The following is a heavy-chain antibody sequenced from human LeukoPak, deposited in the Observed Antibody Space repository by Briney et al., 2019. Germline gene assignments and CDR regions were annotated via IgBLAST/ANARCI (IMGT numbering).Heavy chain of an antibody. D-gene: IGHD1-26*01. CDR1: GFTFDDYA. J-gene: IGHJ4*02. CDR2: ISWNSGSI. Sequence: GGSLRLSCAASGFTFDDYAMHWVRQAPGNGLEWVSGISWNSGSIGYADSVKGRFTISRDNAKNSLYLQMNSLRAEDTALYYCARDTGGSSIFDYWGQGTLVTVSS. CDR3: ARDTGGSSIFDY. V-gene: IGHV3-9*01.